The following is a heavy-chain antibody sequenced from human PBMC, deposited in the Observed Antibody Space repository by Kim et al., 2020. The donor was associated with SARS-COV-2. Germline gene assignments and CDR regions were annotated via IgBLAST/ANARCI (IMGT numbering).Heavy chain of an antibody. CDR3: AKREAAPYYFDY. Sequence: YYADSVKGRFTISRDNSKNTLYLQMNSLRAEDTAVYYCAKREAAPYYFDYWGQGTLVTVSS. J-gene: IGHJ4*02. V-gene: IGHV3-23*01. D-gene: IGHD1-26*01.